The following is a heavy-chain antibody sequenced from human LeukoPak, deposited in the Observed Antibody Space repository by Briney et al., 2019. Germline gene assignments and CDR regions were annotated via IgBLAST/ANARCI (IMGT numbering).Heavy chain of an antibody. CDR1: GGTFSSYA. CDR2: IIPIFGSA. D-gene: IGHD5-12*01. J-gene: IGHJ4*02. V-gene: IGHV1-69*13. CDR3: ARVVPTTLMNYFDY. Sequence: GASVKVSCKASGGTFSSYAISWVRQAPGQGLEWMGGIIPIFGSANYAQKFQGGVTITADASTSTAYMELSSLRSADTAVYYCARVVPTTLMNYFDYWGQGTRVTVSS.